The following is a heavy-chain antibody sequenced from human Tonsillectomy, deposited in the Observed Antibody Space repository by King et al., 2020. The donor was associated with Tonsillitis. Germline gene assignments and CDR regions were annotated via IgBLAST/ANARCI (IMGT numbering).Heavy chain of an antibody. D-gene: IGHD6-13*01. Sequence: VQLVQSGAEVKKPGESLKISCKGSGYPFTRFWIGWVRQMPGKGLEWMGVNFPGDSDTSYSPSFQGQVTISSDKSISTVYLQWSSLKASDTAIYYCAASGGKAAPWIDYWGQGTLVTVSS. CDR3: AASGGKAAPWIDY. CDR2: NFPGDSDT. J-gene: IGHJ4*02. V-gene: IGHV5-51*03. CDR1: GYPFTRFW.